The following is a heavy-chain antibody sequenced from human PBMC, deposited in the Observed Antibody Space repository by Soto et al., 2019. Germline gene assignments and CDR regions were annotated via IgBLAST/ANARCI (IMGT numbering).Heavy chain of an antibody. J-gene: IGHJ6*02. CDR2: IIPIFGTA. Sequence: GASVKVSCKASGGTFSSYAISWVRQAPGQGLEWMGGIIPIFGTANYAQKFQGRVTITADESTSTAYMELSSLRSEDTAVYYCARRGYSYGYDYYYYGMDVWGQGTTVTVSS. D-gene: IGHD5-18*01. V-gene: IGHV1-69*13. CDR3: ARRGYSYGYDYYYYGMDV. CDR1: GGTFSSYA.